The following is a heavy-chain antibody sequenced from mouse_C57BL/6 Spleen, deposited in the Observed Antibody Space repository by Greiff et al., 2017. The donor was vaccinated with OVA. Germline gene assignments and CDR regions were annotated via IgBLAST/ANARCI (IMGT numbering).Heavy chain of an antibody. J-gene: IGHJ1*03. V-gene: IGHV1-72*01. Sequence: QVQLQQPGAELVKPGASVKLSCKASGYTFTSYWMHWVKQRPGRGLEWIGRIDPNSGGTKYNEKFKSKATLTVDKPSSTAYMQLSSLTSEDSAVYYCARFGVVATDWYFDVWGTGTTVTVSS. CDR1: GYTFTSYW. CDR3: ARFGVVATDWYFDV. CDR2: IDPNSGGT. D-gene: IGHD1-1*01.